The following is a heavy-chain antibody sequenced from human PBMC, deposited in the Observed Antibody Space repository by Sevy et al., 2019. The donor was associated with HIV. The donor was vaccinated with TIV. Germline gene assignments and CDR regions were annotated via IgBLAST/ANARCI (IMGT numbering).Heavy chain of an antibody. Sequence: GGSLRLSCAASGFTFSSYSMNWVRQAPGKGLEWVSSISSSSSYIYYADSVKGRFTISRDNAKNSLYLQMNSRRAEDTAVYYCARGVRDFWSGYPDYWGQGTLVTVSS. J-gene: IGHJ4*02. V-gene: IGHV3-21*01. CDR1: GFTFSSYS. CDR3: ARGVRDFWSGYPDY. D-gene: IGHD3-3*01. CDR2: ISSSSSYI.